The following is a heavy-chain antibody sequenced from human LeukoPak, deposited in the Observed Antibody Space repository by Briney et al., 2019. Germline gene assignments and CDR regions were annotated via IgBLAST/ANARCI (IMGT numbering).Heavy chain of an antibody. CDR2: IYYSGST. CDR1: GGSISSYY. D-gene: IGHD3-22*01. V-gene: IGHV4-59*01. J-gene: IGHJ4*02. CDR3: ARDLAHYYDSSGYGGFGY. Sequence: SETLSLTCAVYGGSISSYYWSWIRQPPGKGLEWIGYIYYSGSTNYNPSLKSRVTISVDTSKNQFSLKLSSVTAADTAAYYCARDLAHYYDSSGYGGFGYWGQGTLVTVSS.